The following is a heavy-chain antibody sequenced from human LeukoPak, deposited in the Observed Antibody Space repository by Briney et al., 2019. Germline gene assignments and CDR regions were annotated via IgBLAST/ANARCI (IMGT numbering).Heavy chain of an antibody. Sequence: GGSLRLSCAASGFTFSTYAMHWVSQAPGKGLEWVASISEDGSNKYYADSVKGRFTISRDNSKNTLYLQMNSLRAEDTAVYYCAGRGYSYGAFDYWGQGTLVTVSS. J-gene: IGHJ4*02. D-gene: IGHD5-18*01. CDR3: AGRGYSYGAFDY. CDR1: GFTFSTYA. CDR2: ISEDGSNK. V-gene: IGHV3-30*04.